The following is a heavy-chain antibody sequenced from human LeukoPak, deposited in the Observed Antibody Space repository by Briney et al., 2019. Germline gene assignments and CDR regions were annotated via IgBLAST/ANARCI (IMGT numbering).Heavy chain of an antibody. J-gene: IGHJ4*02. V-gene: IGHV3-23*01. D-gene: IGHD3-3*01. Sequence: GGSLRLSCAASGFTFSSYAMSWVRQAPGKGLEWVSAISCSGGSTYYADSVKGRFTISRDNSKNTLYLQMNSLRAEDTAVYYCAKDLLPEYYDFWSGYPARDFDYWGQGTLVTVSS. CDR3: AKDLLPEYYDFWSGYPARDFDY. CDR2: ISCSGGST. CDR1: GFTFSSYA.